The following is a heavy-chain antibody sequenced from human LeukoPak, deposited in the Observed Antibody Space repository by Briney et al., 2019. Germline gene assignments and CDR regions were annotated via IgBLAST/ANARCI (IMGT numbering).Heavy chain of an antibody. J-gene: IGHJ6*03. D-gene: IGHD5-18*01. CDR2: IYYSGST. CDR3: ARSVDTNYYYYYYMDV. V-gene: IGHV4-61*01. CDR1: GASISSGSYY. Sequence: SQTLSLTCTVSGASISSGSYYWSWIRQPPGKGLEWIGYIYYSGSTNYNPSLKSRVTISVDTSKNQFSLKLSSVTAADTAVYYCARSVDTNYYYYYYMDVWGKGTTVTVSS.